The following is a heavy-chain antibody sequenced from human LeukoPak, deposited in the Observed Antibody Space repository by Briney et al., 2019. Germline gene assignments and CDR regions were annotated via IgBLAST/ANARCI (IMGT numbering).Heavy chain of an antibody. CDR1: GFTFSSYS. V-gene: IGHV3-53*01. CDR3: ALGYSSGWLGGY. Sequence: GGSLRLSCAASGFTFSSYSMNWVRQAPGKGLEWVSVIYSGGSTYYADSVKGRFTISRDNSKNTLYLQMNSLRAEDTAVYYCALGYSSGWLGGYWGQGTLVTVSS. CDR2: IYSGGST. D-gene: IGHD6-19*01. J-gene: IGHJ4*02.